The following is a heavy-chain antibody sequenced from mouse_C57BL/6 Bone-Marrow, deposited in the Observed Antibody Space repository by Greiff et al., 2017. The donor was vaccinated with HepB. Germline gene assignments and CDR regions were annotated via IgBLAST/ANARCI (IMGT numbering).Heavy chain of an antibody. CDR3: ARESYYYGN. V-gene: IGHV1-82*01. Sequence: VKVVESGPELVKPGASVKISCKASGYAFSSSWMNWVKQRPGKGLEWIGRIYPGDGDTNYNGKFKGKATLTADKSSSTAYMQLSSLTSEDSAVYFCARESYYYGNWGQGTTLTVSS. CDR2: IYPGDGDT. CDR1: GYAFSSSW. D-gene: IGHD1-1*01. J-gene: IGHJ2*01.